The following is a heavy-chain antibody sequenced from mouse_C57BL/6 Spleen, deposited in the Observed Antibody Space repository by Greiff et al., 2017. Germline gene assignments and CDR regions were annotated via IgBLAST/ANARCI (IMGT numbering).Heavy chain of an antibody. CDR3: ARNGGYVSSLYYAMDY. CDR2: IWSGGST. Sequence: VHLVESGPGLVQPSQSLSITCTVSGFSLTSYGVHWVRQSPGKGLEWLGVIWSGGSTDYNAAFISRLSISKDNSKSQVFFKMNSLQADDTAIYYCARNGGYVSSLYYAMDYWGQGTSVTVSS. CDR1: GFSLTSYG. V-gene: IGHV2-2*01. J-gene: IGHJ4*01. D-gene: IGHD1-1*01.